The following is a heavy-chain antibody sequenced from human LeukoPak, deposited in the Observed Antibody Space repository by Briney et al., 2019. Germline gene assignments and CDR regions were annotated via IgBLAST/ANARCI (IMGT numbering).Heavy chain of an antibody. CDR3: AKGRGYSYGFIYFDY. D-gene: IGHD5-18*01. V-gene: IGHV3-23*01. CDR1: GFTFSNYA. Sequence: GGSLRLSCAASGFTFSNYAMTWVRQAPGKGLEWVSSITSGGSTSYADSVKGRFTISRDNSKNTLFLQMNSLRGEDTAVYYCAKGRGYSYGFIYFDYWGQGTLVTVSS. J-gene: IGHJ4*02. CDR2: ITSGGST.